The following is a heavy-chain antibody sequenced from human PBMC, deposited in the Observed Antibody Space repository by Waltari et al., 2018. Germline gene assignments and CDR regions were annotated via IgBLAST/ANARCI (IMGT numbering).Heavy chain of an antibody. V-gene: IGHV3-21*01. D-gene: IGHD5-12*01. Sequence: ELQLVESGGGLVKPGGSLRLSCAASGFTFSSYSMICVRQAPGKGREWVSSISSSSSYIYYADSVKGRVNISRDNAKNSLYLQMNSLRAEDTAVYYCARDRGRRGYDFYYYYGMDVWGQGTTVTVSS. CDR3: ARDRGRRGYDFYYYYGMDV. J-gene: IGHJ6*02. CDR1: GFTFSSYS. CDR2: ISSSSSYI.